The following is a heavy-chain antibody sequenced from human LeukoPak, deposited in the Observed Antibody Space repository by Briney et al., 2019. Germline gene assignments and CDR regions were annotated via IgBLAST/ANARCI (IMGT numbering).Heavy chain of an antibody. CDR3: ARGYSSSWPYHYYYYGMDV. D-gene: IGHD6-13*01. CDR1: GGSISSSSYY. J-gene: IGHJ6*02. Sequence: SETLSLTCTVSGGSISSSSYYWGWIRQPPGKGLEWIVSIYYSGSTYYNPSLKSRVTISVDTSKNQFSLKLSSVTAADTAVYYCARGYSSSWPYHYYYYGMDVWGQGTTVTVSS. V-gene: IGHV4-39*01. CDR2: IYYSGST.